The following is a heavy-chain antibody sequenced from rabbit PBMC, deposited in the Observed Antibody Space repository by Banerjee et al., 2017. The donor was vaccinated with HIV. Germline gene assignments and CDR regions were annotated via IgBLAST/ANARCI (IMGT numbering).Heavy chain of an antibody. D-gene: IGHD5-1*01. CDR1: GIDFSSYYY. CDR2: IYIPGSST. J-gene: IGHJ4*01. Sequence: QSLEESGGDLVKPGASLTLTCTASGIDFSSYYYMCWVRQAPGKGLEWIACIYIPGSSTWWASWAKGRFTISKTSSTTLTLQMTSLTDADTATYFCARDGRSSGFKLWGQGTLVTVS. V-gene: IGHV1S40*01. CDR3: ARDGRSSGFKL.